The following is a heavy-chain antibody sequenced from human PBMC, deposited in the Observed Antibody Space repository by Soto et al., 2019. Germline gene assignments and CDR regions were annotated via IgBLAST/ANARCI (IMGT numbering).Heavy chain of an antibody. D-gene: IGHD5-18*01. CDR2: INAGNGNT. Sequence: ASVKVSCKASGYTFTSYAMHWVRQAPGQRLEWMGWINAGNGNTKYSQKFQCRVTITRDTSASTAYMELSSLRSEDTAVYYCARHLRPLWLAVMRQDDTVVDDWGQRTMVTVSS. CDR1: GYTFTSYA. J-gene: IGHJ6*02. V-gene: IGHV1-3*01. CDR3: ARHLRPLWLAVMRQDDTVVDD.